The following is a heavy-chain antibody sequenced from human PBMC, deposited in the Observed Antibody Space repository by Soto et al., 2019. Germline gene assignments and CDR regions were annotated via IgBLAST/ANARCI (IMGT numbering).Heavy chain of an antibody. J-gene: IGHJ6*02. Sequence: QVQLQESGPGLVKPSQTLSLTCTVSGGSISSGGYYWRWIRQHPGKGLEWIGYIYYSGSTYYNHSHKSRGTISVDTSKNQFSLKLSSVTAADTDVYYCARFCRGEYYYYGMDVWGQGTTVTVSS. V-gene: IGHV4-31*03. CDR3: ARFCRGEYYYYGMDV. CDR1: GGSISSGGYY. D-gene: IGHD2-15*01. CDR2: IYYSGST.